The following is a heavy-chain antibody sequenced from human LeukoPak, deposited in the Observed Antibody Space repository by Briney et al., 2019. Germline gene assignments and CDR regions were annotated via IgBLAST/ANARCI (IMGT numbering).Heavy chain of an antibody. CDR3: AKIXRVAATRGWYFDL. Sequence: PSETLSLTCTVSGYSISSGYYWGWIRQPPGKGLEWIGXIYHSGSTYYNPSLXSRVTISVDTSKNQFSLKLSSVTAADTAVYYXAKIXRVAATRGWYFDLWGRGTLVTVSS. CDR1: GYSISSGYY. J-gene: IGHJ2*01. V-gene: IGHV4-38-2*02. D-gene: IGHD2-15*01. CDR2: IYHSGST.